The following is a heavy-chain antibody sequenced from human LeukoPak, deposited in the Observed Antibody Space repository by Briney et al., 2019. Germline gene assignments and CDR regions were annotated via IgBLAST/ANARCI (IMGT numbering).Heavy chain of an antibody. CDR2: IYHSGST. V-gene: IGHV4-30-2*01. CDR1: GGSISSGGYY. D-gene: IGHD6-13*01. J-gene: IGHJ4*02. CDR3: ARRVHSSSWSSYFDY. Sequence: SETLSLTCTVSGGSISSGGYYWSWIRQPPGKGLEWIGYIYHSGSTYYNPSLKSRVTISVDRSKNQFSLKLSSVTAADTAVYYCARRVHSSSWSSYFDYWGQETLVTVSS.